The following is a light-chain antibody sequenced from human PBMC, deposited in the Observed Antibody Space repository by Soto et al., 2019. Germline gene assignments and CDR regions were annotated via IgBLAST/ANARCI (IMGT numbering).Light chain of an antibody. J-gene: IGLJ3*02. V-gene: IGLV2-14*01. Sequence: QSALTQPASVSGSPGQSITISCTGTGSDVGDYNYVSWYQQHPGKAPKLMIYEVSNRPSGISNRFSGSKSGNTASLTISGLQAEDEADYYCTSYTSSSTWLFGGGTKLTVL. CDR1: GSDVGDYNY. CDR3: TSYTSSSTWL. CDR2: EVS.